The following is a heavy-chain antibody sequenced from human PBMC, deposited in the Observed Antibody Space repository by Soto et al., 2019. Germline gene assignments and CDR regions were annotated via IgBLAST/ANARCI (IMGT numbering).Heavy chain of an antibody. D-gene: IGHD1-26*01. Sequence: QVQLVQSGAEVKKPGSSVKVSCKAPGGTFSSYAISWVRQAPGQGLEWMGGIIPIFGTAKYAQKFQGRVTITADESTRTGYMEWSSLRYEDTAVYYCARSQGGSSSLDIYYYSHYGMDVWGQGTTVTVSS. CDR2: IIPIFGTA. V-gene: IGHV1-69*01. CDR1: GGTFSSYA. CDR3: ARSQGGSSSLDIYYYSHYGMDV. J-gene: IGHJ6*02.